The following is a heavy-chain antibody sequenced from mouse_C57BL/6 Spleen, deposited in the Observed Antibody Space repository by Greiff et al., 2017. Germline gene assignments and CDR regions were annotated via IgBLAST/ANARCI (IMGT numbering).Heavy chain of an antibody. D-gene: IGHD1-1*01. J-gene: IGHJ1*03. CDR1: GYTFTTYP. CDR2: FHPYNDDT. CDR3: ARGDYYGSSYDWYFDV. Sequence: QVHVKQSGAELVKPGASVKMSCKASGYTFTTYPIEWMKQNHGKSLEGIGNFHPYNDDTKYNEKFKGKATLTVEKSSSTVYLELSRLTSDDSAVYYCARGDYYGSSYDWYFDVWGTGTTVTVSS. V-gene: IGHV1-47*01.